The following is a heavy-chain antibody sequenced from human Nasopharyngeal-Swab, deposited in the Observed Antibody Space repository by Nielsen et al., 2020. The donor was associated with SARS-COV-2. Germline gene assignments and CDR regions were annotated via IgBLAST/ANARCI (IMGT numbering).Heavy chain of an antibody. D-gene: IGHD2-2*02. Sequence: GGSLRLSCTASGFTFSGYCLHWVRQAPGKGLEWVAVISYDGSHKYCADSVKGRFTMSRDNSKDTLYLQMNSLRAEDTAVYYCAKCSSTYCYTKYYMDVWGKGTTVTVSS. CDR1: GFTFSGYC. V-gene: IGHV3-30*18. CDR2: ISYDGSHK. CDR3: AKCSSTYCYTKYYMDV. J-gene: IGHJ6*03.